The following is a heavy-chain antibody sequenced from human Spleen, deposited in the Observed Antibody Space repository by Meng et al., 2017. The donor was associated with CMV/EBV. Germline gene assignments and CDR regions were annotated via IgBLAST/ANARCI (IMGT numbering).Heavy chain of an antibody. J-gene: IGHJ4*02. V-gene: IGHV3-21*01. CDR1: GFTFSSYS. CDR3: AKESWGSNFGYFDY. Sequence: GGSLRLSCAASGFTFSSYSMNWVRQAPGKGLEWVSSISSSSSYIYYADSVKGRFTISRDNAKNSLYLQMNSLRTEDTAVYFCAKESWGSNFGYFDYWGQGTLVTVSS. D-gene: IGHD7-27*01. CDR2: ISSSSSYI.